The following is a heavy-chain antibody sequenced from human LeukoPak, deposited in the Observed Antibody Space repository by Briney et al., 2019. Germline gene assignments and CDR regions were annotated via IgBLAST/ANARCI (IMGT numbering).Heavy chain of an antibody. Sequence: GGSLRLSCAASGFTFSSYSMSWVRQAPGKRLEWVSSISSSSSYIYYADSVKGRFTISRDNAKNSLYLQMNSLRAEDTAVYYCARDSYGDYSPWGQGTLVTVSS. D-gene: IGHD4-17*01. V-gene: IGHV3-21*01. J-gene: IGHJ4*02. CDR2: ISSSSSYI. CDR3: ARDSYGDYSP. CDR1: GFTFSSYS.